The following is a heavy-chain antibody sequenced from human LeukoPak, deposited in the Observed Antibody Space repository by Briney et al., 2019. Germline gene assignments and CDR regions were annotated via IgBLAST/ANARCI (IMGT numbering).Heavy chain of an antibody. V-gene: IGHV4-38-2*01. CDR1: GYSISSGYY. CDR3: ASKLSTDFDC. D-gene: IGHD5/OR15-5a*01. Sequence: SETLSLTCAVSGYSISSGYYWGWIRQPPGKGLEWIGSIYHSGSTYYNPSLKSRVTISVDTSKNQFSLKLSSVTAADTAVYYCASKLSTDFDCWGQGTLVTVSS. CDR2: IYHSGST. J-gene: IGHJ4*02.